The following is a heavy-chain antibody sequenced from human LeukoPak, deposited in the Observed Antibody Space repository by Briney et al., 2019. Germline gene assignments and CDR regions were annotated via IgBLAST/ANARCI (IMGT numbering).Heavy chain of an antibody. V-gene: IGHV3-7*03. CDR2: IKQDGSVK. J-gene: IGHJ4*02. Sequence: GGSLRLSCAASGFSFSGYWMSWVRQTPGKGLEWVANIKQDGSVKNSVDSMKGRFTISRDNTKNSLYLEMNSLKAEDTAVYYCAKGTSGYYIPTLDYWGQGTLVTVSS. D-gene: IGHD3-22*01. CDR1: GFSFSGYW. CDR3: AKGTSGYYIPTLDY.